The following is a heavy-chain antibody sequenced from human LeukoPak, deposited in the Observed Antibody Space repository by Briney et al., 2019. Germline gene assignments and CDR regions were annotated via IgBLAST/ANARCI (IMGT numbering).Heavy chain of an antibody. CDR2: ISGSGGST. V-gene: IGHV3-23*01. CDR3: AKGWCSGSYCYFDY. Sequence: AGGSLRLSCAASGFTFSSYSMNWVRQAPGKGLEWVSGISGSGGSTYYADSVKGRFTISRDNSKNTLYLQMSSLRVEDTAVYYCAKGWCSGSYCYFDYWGQGTLVTVSS. D-gene: IGHD1-26*01. CDR1: GFTFSSYS. J-gene: IGHJ4*02.